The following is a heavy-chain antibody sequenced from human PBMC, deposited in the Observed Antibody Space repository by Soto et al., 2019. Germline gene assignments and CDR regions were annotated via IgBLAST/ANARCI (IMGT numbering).Heavy chain of an antibody. CDR2: ISYDGSNK. CDR3: AKMGLTTVTPFDY. D-gene: IGHD4-17*01. CDR1: RFTFSSYG. J-gene: IGHJ4*02. V-gene: IGHV3-30*18. Sequence: QVQLVESGGGVVQPGMSLRLSCAASRFTFSSYGMQWVRQAPGKGLEWVAVISYDGSNKYYADFVKGRFTISRDNSKNTLYLQMNSLRAEDTAVYYCAKMGLTTVTPFDYWGQGTLVTVSS.